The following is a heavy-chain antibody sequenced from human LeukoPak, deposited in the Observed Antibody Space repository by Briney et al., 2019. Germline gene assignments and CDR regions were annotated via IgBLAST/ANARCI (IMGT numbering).Heavy chain of an antibody. CDR1: GYTFTGYY. J-gene: IGHJ4*02. CDR3: ARVGSSAWPLDY. Sequence: ASVKVSCKSSGYTFTGYYIHWVRQAPGQGLEWMGWINPNSGGTNYAQKFQGRVTMTRDTSITTAYVELSRLRSDDTAVYYCARVGSSAWPLDYWGQGTLVTVSS. D-gene: IGHD6-19*01. V-gene: IGHV1-2*02. CDR2: INPNSGGT.